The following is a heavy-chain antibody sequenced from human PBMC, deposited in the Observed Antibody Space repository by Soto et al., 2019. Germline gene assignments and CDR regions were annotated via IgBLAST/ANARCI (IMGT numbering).Heavy chain of an antibody. J-gene: IGHJ4*02. CDR1: GFTFSRYG. D-gene: IGHD3-10*01. CDR2: IWYDGSNK. CDR3: ARDHLMVRGVVDY. V-gene: IGHV3-33*01. Sequence: QVQLVEPGGGVVQPGRSLRLSCAASGFTFSRYGMHWVRKAPGKGLVWVAVIWYDGSNKYYADSVKGRFTISRDNSKNPLYLQMNNLRAEDTAVYYCARDHLMVRGVVDYWGQGTMVTVSS.